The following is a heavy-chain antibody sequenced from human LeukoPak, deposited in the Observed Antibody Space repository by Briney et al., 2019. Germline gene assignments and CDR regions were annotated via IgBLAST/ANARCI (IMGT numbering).Heavy chain of an antibody. CDR1: GFSFSSYS. CDR2: MTSSSTI. Sequence: GGSLRLSCAASGFSFSSYSMNWVRQAPGKGLEWVATMTSSSTIYCADSVKGRFTISRDNAKNSLFLQMNSLRDEDTAVYSCARAHTMFWEFDAFDIWGRGTKVTVSS. CDR3: ARAHTMFWEFDAFDI. J-gene: IGHJ3*02. D-gene: IGHD3-10*02. V-gene: IGHV3-69-1*01.